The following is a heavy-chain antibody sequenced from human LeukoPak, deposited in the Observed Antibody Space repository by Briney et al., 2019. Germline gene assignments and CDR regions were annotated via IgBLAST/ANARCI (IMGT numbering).Heavy chain of an antibody. Sequence: ASVKVSCKASGYTFTGYYMHWVRQAPGRGLEWMGWINPNSGGTNYAQKFQGWVTMTRDTSISTAYMELSRLRSDDTAVYYCARDRGEMGTPHDAFDIWGQGTMVTVSS. CDR1: GYTFTGYY. CDR3: ARDRGEMGTPHDAFDI. D-gene: IGHD5-24*01. V-gene: IGHV1-2*04. CDR2: INPNSGGT. J-gene: IGHJ3*02.